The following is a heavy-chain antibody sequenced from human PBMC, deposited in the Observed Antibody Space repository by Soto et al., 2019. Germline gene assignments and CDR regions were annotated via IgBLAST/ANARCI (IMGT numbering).Heavy chain of an antibody. CDR1: GYSFTSYW. D-gene: IGHD5-12*01. CDR3: ARRESGSSYYYYGMDX. Sequence: GEALKISCKGSGYSFTSYWIGWVRQMPGKGLELMVIIYHGDSDTRYRPSFQGQVTISADKSISTAYLQWSSLKASDTAMYYCARRESGSSYYYYGMDXWGQGTTVTVS. J-gene: IGHJ6*02. CDR2: IYHGDSDT. V-gene: IGHV5-51*01.